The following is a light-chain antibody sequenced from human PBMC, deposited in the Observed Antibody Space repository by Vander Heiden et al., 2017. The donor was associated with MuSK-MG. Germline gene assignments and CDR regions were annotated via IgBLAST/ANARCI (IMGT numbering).Light chain of an antibody. CDR1: RDISSN. CDR2: GAS. V-gene: IGKV3-15*01. J-gene: IGKJ2*01. Sequence: VMTQSPATLSVSPGERATLSCRASRDISSNLAWYRQRPGQAPRLLIYGASTRATGVPDRFSGSGSGTDFTLTISSLQFDDFAVYYCQQYIAWPPDYTFGQGTKLDI. CDR3: QQYIAWPPDYT.